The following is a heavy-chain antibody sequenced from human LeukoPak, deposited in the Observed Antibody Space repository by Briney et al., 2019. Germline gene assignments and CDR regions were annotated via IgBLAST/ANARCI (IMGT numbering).Heavy chain of an antibody. Sequence: GESLKISCKGSGYSFASYCIGWVRQMPGKGLEWLGLIYPGDSDTRYSPSFQGQVTISADKSITTAYLQWSSLKASDTAMYYCARAAAYYCSGATCSYDAFDIWGQETLVTVSS. CDR1: GYSFASYC. CDR3: ARAAAYYCSGATCSYDAFDI. CDR2: IYPGDSDT. D-gene: IGHD2-15*01. J-gene: IGHJ3*02. V-gene: IGHV5-51*01.